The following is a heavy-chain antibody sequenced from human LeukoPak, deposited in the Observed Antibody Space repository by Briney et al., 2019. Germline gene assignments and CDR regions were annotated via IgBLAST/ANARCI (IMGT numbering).Heavy chain of an antibody. V-gene: IGHV3-43*01. Sequence: GGSLRLSCAASGFTFDDYTMHWVRQAPGKGLEWVSLITWDGGSTYYADSVKGRFTISRDNSKNSLYLQMNSLRTEDTALYYCAKGKNTGSYLSHVDYWGQGTLVTVSS. D-gene: IGHD3-10*01. J-gene: IGHJ4*02. CDR3: AKGKNTGSYLSHVDY. CDR2: ITWDGGST. CDR1: GFTFDDYT.